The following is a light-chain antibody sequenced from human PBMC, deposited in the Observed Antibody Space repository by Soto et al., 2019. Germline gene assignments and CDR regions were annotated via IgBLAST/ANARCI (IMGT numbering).Light chain of an antibody. J-gene: IGKJ4*01. CDR3: QYYNNWLAT. Sequence: EVVMTQSPATLSVSPGDKVSLSCRANQTIGNTLAWYQQKPGQAPRLLIYAASTRATGVSARFSGSGSGTEFTLTISSLQSEDFTIYYCQYYNNWLATFGGGTKVDI. V-gene: IGKV3-15*01. CDR1: QTIGNT. CDR2: AAS.